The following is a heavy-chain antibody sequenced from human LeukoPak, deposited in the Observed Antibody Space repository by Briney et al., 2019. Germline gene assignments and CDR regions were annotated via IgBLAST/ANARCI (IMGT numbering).Heavy chain of an antibody. Sequence: SETLSLTCAVYGGSFSGYYWSWIHQPPGKGLEWIGEINHSGSTNYNPSLKSRVTISVDTSKNQFSLKLSSVTAADTAVYYCARVARRVVVVVAATGQQNWFDPWGQGTLVTVSS. V-gene: IGHV4-34*01. CDR3: ARVARRVVVVVAATGQQNWFDP. CDR1: GGSFSGYY. D-gene: IGHD2-15*01. J-gene: IGHJ5*02. CDR2: INHSGST.